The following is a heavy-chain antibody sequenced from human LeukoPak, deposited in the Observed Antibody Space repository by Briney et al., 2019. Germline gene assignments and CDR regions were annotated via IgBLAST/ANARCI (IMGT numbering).Heavy chain of an antibody. CDR3: ARVIYDYVWGSYRFGALDI. D-gene: IGHD3-16*02. CDR1: GGSFSGYY. CDR2: INHSGST. J-gene: IGHJ3*02. Sequence: ASETLSLTCAVYGGSFSGYYWSWIRQPPGKGLEWIGEINHSGSTNYNPSLKSRVTMSVDTSKNQFSLELSSVTAADTAVYYCARVIYDYVWGSYRFGALDIWGQGTMVTVSS. V-gene: IGHV4-34*01.